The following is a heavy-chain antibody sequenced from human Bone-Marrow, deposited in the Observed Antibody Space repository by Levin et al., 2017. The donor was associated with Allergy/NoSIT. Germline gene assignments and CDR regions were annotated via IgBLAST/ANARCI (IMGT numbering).Heavy chain of an antibody. CDR3: ARALPKTRRFDY. J-gene: IGHJ4*02. D-gene: IGHD1-14*01. CDR1: GFTFPAYA. V-gene: IGHV3-23*01. Sequence: LSLTCAASGFTFPAYAMTWVRQAPGKGLEWVSVISAGGDITFYADSVKGRFTISRDTSKNTVYLQMNSLRAEDTAIYYCARALPKTRRFDYWGQGTLVTVSS. CDR2: ISAGGDIT.